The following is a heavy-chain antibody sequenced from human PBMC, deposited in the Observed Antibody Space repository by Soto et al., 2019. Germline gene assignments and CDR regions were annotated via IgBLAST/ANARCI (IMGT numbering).Heavy chain of an antibody. CDR3: ARDSSSSNYYYYYGMDV. CDR2: ISYDGSNK. D-gene: IGHD6-6*01. J-gene: IGHJ6*02. CDR1: GFTFSSYA. Sequence: LRLSCAASGFTFSSYAMHWVRQAPGKGLEWVAVISYDGSNKYYADSVKGRFTISRDNSKNTLYLQMNSLRAEDTAVYYCARDSSSSNYYYYYGMDVWGQGTTVTVSS. V-gene: IGHV3-30-3*01.